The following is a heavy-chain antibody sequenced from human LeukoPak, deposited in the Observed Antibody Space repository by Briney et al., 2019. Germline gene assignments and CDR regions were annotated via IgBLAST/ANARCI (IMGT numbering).Heavy chain of an antibody. CDR2: ISGSGGST. D-gene: IGHD6-25*01. V-gene: IGHV3-23*01. Sequence: GGSLRLSCAASGFTFSDYAMSWVRQAPGKGLEWVSAISGSGGSTYYADSVKGRFTISRDNSKNTLYLQMNGLRAEDTAVYYCAKTYHPSGLYYFDYWGQGTLVTVSS. J-gene: IGHJ4*02. CDR1: GFTFSDYA. CDR3: AKTYHPSGLYYFDY.